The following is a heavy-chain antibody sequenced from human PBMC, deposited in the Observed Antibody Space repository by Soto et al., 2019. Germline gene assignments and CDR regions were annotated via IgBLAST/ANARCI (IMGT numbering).Heavy chain of an antibody. Sequence: GGSLRLSCAGSGFPFSRYGMHWDRQAPAKGLEWVAVISYDGSNKYYADSVKGRFTISRDNSKNTLYLQMNCHRAEDTDAYYSSKIGGARQLPLVNWGEGPLIP. V-gene: IGHV3-30*18. CDR3: SKIGGARQLPLVN. CDR2: ISYDGSNK. CDR1: GFPFSRYG. J-gene: IGHJ4*02. D-gene: IGHD3-16*01.